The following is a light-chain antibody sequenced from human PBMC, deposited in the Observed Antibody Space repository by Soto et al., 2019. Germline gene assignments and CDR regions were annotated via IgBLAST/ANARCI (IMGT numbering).Light chain of an antibody. CDR3: QQYGSSPEWT. J-gene: IGKJ1*01. Sequence: EIVLTQSPGTLSLSRGERATLSCRSRQSVSSSYLAWYQQKPGQAPRLLIYGASSRATGIPDRFSGSGSGTDFTLTISRLEAEDFAVYYCQQYGSSPEWTFGQGTKVDI. V-gene: IGKV3-20*01. CDR2: GAS. CDR1: QSVSSSY.